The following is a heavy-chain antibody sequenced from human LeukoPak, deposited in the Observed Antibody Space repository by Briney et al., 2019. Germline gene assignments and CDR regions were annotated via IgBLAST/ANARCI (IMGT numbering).Heavy chain of an antibody. J-gene: IGHJ3*02. CDR3: ARALGYYDSSGYYDSPADAFDI. D-gene: IGHD3-22*01. CDR1: GFTFSSYW. CDR2: IKQDGSEK. V-gene: IGHV3-7*01. Sequence: GGSLRLSCAASGFTFSSYWMSWVRQAPGKGLEWVANIKQDGSEKYYVDSVKGRFTISRDNAKNSLYLQMNSLRAEDTAVYYCARALGYYDSSGYYDSPADAFDIWGQGTMVTVSS.